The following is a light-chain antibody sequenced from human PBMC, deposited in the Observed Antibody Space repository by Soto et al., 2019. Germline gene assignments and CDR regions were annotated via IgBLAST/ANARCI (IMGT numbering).Light chain of an antibody. CDR2: GAS. CDR1: QSVSSSY. CDR3: QQYGSSPQT. V-gene: IGKV3-20*01. Sequence: EIVLTQSPGTLSLSPGERATLSCRASQSVSSSYLAWYQQKPGQAHRLLIYGASSRATGIQDRFSGSGSGTDFILTISRLEPEDFAVYYCQQYGSSPQTFGQGTKVDIK. J-gene: IGKJ1*01.